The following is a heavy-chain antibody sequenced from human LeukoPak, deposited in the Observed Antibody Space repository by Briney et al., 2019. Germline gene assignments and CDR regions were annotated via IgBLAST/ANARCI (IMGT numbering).Heavy chain of an antibody. CDR3: ARDPVEWELLLDY. CDR1: GFSFSNNW. V-gene: IGHV3-7*01. J-gene: IGHJ4*02. CDR2: MNIDGSER. D-gene: IGHD1-26*01. Sequence: GSLRLSCAASGFSFSNNWMGWVRQAPGKRPEWVANMNIDGSERYYADSVKGRFTISRDNARNSVFLQMSGLRVEDTAVYYCARDPVEWELLLDYWGQGTLVTVSS.